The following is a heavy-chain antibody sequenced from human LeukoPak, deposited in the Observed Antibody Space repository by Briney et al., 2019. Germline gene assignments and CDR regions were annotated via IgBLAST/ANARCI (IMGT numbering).Heavy chain of an antibody. D-gene: IGHD3-22*01. Sequence: ASVRVSCKASGDTFTGYYMHWGRQAPGQGLEWMGWINPNSGGTNYAQKFQGRVTMTRDTSISTAYMELSRLRSDDTAVYYCATTPYYYDSSGYAFDYWGQGHLVTVSS. J-gene: IGHJ4*02. CDR3: ATTPYYYDSSGYAFDY. V-gene: IGHV1-2*02. CDR2: INPNSGGT. CDR1: GDTFTGYY.